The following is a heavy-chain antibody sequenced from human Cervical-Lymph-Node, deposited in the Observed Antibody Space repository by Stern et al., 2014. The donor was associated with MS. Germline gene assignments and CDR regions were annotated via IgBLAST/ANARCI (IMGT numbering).Heavy chain of an antibody. D-gene: IGHD3-3*01. V-gene: IGHV1-69*06. CDR1: GGTFTDYA. J-gene: IGHJ4*01. Sequence: QLVQSGAEVRKPGSSVKVSCKASGGTFTDYAMNCVRQAPGPGLWWMGEIIPLFGTTSQTQHFQGRVTFSADTSTKTAFLEMNSLTSQDTAVYYCVVQTLGATYWGHGTLVTVSS. CDR2: IIPLFGTT. CDR3: VVQTLGATY.